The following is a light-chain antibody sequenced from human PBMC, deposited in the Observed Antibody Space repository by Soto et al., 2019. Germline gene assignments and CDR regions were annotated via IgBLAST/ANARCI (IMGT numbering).Light chain of an antibody. J-gene: IGKJ1*01. CDR2: KAS. Sequence: DIQMTQSPSTLSASVGERVTITCRASQSISSWLAWYQQKPGKAPKLLIYKASTLQSGVPSRFSGSGSGTEFTLAICSLQPDDSATYYCQQYNDNWTFGQGTKVDIK. V-gene: IGKV1-5*03. CDR3: QQYNDNWT. CDR1: QSISSW.